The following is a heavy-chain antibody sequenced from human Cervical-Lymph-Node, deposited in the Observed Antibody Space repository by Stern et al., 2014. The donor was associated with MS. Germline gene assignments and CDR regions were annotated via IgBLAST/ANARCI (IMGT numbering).Heavy chain of an antibody. Sequence: DQLVESGGGVVQPGRSLRLSCAASGFTFSNFGMHWVRQAPGKGLEWGTLISYDGGNEYYADFVKGRFTISRDDSKNKVYLQLNSLRPEDTAVYYCAKGRTVAGKGVGAFDVWGQGTLVTVSS. CDR1: GFTFSNFG. CDR3: AKGRTVAGKGVGAFDV. D-gene: IGHD6-19*01. J-gene: IGHJ3*01. CDR2: ISYDGGNE. V-gene: IGHV3-30*18.